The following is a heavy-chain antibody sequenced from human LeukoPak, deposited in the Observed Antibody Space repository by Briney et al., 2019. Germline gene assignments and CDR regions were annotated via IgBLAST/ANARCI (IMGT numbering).Heavy chain of an antibody. CDR1: GNSFGDYY. CDR2: IYTSGSTINNPSLKNT. CDR3: ARDTALWTFDI. J-gene: IGHJ3*02. V-gene: IGHV4-4*07. Sequence: SETLSLTCTVSGNSFGDYYWSWIRQPAGKGLEWIGRIYTSGSTINNPSLKNTNYNPSLKSRLTMSVDRSKNQFSLKMTSVTAADTAMYYCARDTALWTFDIWGQGTMVTVSS. D-gene: IGHD2-21*02.